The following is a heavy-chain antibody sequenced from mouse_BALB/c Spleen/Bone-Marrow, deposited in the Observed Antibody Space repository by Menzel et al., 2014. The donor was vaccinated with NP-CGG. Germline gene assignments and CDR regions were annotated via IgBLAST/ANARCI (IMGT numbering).Heavy chain of an antibody. CDR2: INPSTGYT. CDR3: ARGGFAGAWLAY. D-gene: IGHD1-1*02. Sequence: VQLQESGAELAKPGASVKMSCKASGYTFTSYWMHWVKQRPGQGLEWIGYINPSTGYTEYNQKFKDKATLTADKSSSTAYMQLSSLTSEDSAVYYCARGGFAGAWLAYWGQGTLVTVSA. J-gene: IGHJ3*01. V-gene: IGHV1-7*01. CDR1: GYTFTSYW.